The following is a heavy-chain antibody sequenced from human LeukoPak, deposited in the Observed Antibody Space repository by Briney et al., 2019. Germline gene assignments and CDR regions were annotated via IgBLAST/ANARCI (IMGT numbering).Heavy chain of an antibody. CDR1: GGSISNYY. J-gene: IGHJ6*03. Sequence: KPSETLSLTCTVSGGSISNYYWSWIRQPPGKGLEWIGYIYYSGSTNYNPSLKSRVTISVDTSKNQFSLMLSSVTAADTAVYYCARDFWSGYYADYYYYMDVWAKGPRSPSP. V-gene: IGHV4-59*01. CDR2: IYYSGST. CDR3: ARDFWSGYYADYYYYMDV. D-gene: IGHD3-3*01.